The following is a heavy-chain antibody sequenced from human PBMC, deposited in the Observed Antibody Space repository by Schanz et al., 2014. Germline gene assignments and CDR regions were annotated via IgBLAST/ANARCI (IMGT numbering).Heavy chain of an antibody. CDR2: IYPNSGGT. Sequence: QVQLVQSGAEVKKPGASVKVSCKAFGYSFTDYYLHWVRQAPGQGLEWMGRIYPNSGGTNLAQKLQGRVTMTGDTSISTAYMELSRLRSDDTAVYYCARENTAVAGMPRVMDVWGQGTTVTVTS. CDR1: GYSFTDYY. D-gene: IGHD6-19*01. CDR3: ARENTAVAGMPRVMDV. V-gene: IGHV1-2*06. J-gene: IGHJ6*02.